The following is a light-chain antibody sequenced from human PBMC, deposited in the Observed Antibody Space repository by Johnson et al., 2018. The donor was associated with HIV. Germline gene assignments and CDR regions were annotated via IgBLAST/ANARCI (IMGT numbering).Light chain of an antibody. J-gene: IGLJ1*01. V-gene: IGLV1-51*02. Sequence: QSVLTQPPSVSAAPGQKVTISCSGSSSDMGNYAVSWYQQLPETAPKLLIYDNNKRPSGIPDRFSGSKSGTSATLGITGLQTGDEADYYCGTWDSSLSAGVFGTGTKVTVL. CDR1: SSDMGNYA. CDR3: GTWDSSLSAGV. CDR2: DNN.